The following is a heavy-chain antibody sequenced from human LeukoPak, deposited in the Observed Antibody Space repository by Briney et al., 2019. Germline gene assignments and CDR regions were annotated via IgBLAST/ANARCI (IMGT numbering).Heavy chain of an antibody. V-gene: IGHV1-18*01. CDR1: GYTFTSYG. CDR3: VRDWGILTGIDCFDP. J-gene: IGHJ5*02. CDR2: ISGYNDNT. Sequence: ASVKVSCKASGYTFTSYGISWVRQAPGQGLEWMGWISGYNDNTNYAQKFQGRVTMTTDTSTSTAYMELRSLRSDDTAVYYCVRDWGILTGIDCFDPWGQGTLVTVSS. D-gene: IGHD3-9*01.